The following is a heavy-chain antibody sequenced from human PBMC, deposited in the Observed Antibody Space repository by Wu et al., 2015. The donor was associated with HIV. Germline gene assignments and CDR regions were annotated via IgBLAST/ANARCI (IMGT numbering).Heavy chain of an antibody. CDR1: GYTFTNYG. Sequence: QVQLVQSGAEVKKPGASVNVSCEASGYTFTNYGISWVRQAPGQGLEWMGWINPKSGGTNYAQDFQGRLTMTRDTSITTVYMELKRLTSEDTAMYFCARSHKWLQLRYQGNFDYWGQGTVVTVSS. D-gene: IGHD5-12*01. CDR2: INPKSGGT. CDR3: ARSHKWLQLRYQGNFDY. J-gene: IGHJ4*02. V-gene: IGHV1-18*01.